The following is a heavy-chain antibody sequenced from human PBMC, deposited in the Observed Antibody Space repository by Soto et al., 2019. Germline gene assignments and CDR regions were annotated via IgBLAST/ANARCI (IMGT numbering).Heavy chain of an antibody. CDR1: GGTVSAYT. Sequence: QVQLVQSGAEVKKPGSSVKVSCEASGGTVSAYTINWVRQAPGQGLEWMGRIISILDIPNYAQKFQGRLTIIEDTSTSTNYMELRNLRSEDTATYYCARENGPSSLDYWGQGTLVTVSS. CDR2: IISILDIP. D-gene: IGHD6-6*01. V-gene: IGHV1-69*02. CDR3: ARENGPSSLDY. J-gene: IGHJ4*02.